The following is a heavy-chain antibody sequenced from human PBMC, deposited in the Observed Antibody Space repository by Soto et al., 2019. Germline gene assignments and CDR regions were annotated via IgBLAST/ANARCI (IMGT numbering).Heavy chain of an antibody. CDR3: ARGYLGRFDY. V-gene: IGHV3-13*01. CDR2: IGSAGDT. CDR1: GFTFSSYA. D-gene: IGHD7-27*01. J-gene: IGHJ4*02. Sequence: GGSLRLSCAASGFTFSSYAVHWVRQPTGKGLEWVSVIGSAGDTYYPGSVKGRFTISRENAKNSLYPQMNSLRAEDTAVYYCARGYLGRFDYWGQGPLVTVSS.